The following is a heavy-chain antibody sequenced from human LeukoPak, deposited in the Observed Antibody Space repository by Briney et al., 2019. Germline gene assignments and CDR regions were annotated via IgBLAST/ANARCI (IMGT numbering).Heavy chain of an antibody. Sequence: GGSLRLSCSGSGFTFGDYAMSWLRQAPGKGLEWVGFIRSKSYGATTEYAASVKGRFTISRDDSNSIAYLQMNSLKTEDTAMYFCTRGGYPDPNFDYYYGMDVWGQGTTVTVSS. CDR3: TRGGYPDPNFDYYYGMDV. V-gene: IGHV3-49*03. CDR2: IRSKSYGATT. D-gene: IGHD1-1*01. J-gene: IGHJ6*02. CDR1: GFTFGDYA.